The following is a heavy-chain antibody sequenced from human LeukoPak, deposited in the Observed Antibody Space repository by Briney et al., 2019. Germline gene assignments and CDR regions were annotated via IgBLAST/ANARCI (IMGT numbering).Heavy chain of an antibody. J-gene: IGHJ4*02. CDR3: ARDQRRRLLLWFGELSY. V-gene: IGHV1-18*01. D-gene: IGHD3-10*01. Sequence: GASVKVSCKASGYTFTSYGISWVRQAPGQGLEWMGWISAYNGNTNYAQKFQGRVTMTRDTSISTAYMELSRLRSDDTAVYYCARDQRRRLLLWFGELSYWGQGTLVTVSS. CDR1: GYTFTSYG. CDR2: ISAYNGNT.